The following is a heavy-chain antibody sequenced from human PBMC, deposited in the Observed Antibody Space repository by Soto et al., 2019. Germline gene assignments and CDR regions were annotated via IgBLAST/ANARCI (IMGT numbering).Heavy chain of an antibody. CDR1: GYSFTSYW. V-gene: IGHV5-10-1*01. CDR3: ASNYDSSGYSNYYYGMDV. D-gene: IGHD3-22*01. Sequence: GESLKISFKGSGYSFTSYWISWVRQMPGKGLEWMGRIDPSDSYTNYSPSFQGHVTISADKSISTAYLQWSSLKASDTAMYYCASNYDSSGYSNYYYGMDVWGQGTTVTVS. CDR2: IDPSDSYT. J-gene: IGHJ6*02.